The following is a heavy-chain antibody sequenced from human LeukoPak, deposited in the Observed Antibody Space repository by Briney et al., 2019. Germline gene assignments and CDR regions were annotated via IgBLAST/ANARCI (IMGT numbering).Heavy chain of an antibody. D-gene: IGHD6-6*01. J-gene: IGHJ6*03. CDR1: GYTFTSYG. Sequence: ASVKVSCKASGYTFTSYGISWVRQAPGQGLEWMGWISAYNGNTNYAQKLQGRVTMTTDTSTSTAYMELRSLRSDDTAVYYCARSGIAARPFHYYYYMDVWGKGTTVTVFS. V-gene: IGHV1-18*01. CDR2: ISAYNGNT. CDR3: ARSGIAARPFHYYYYMDV.